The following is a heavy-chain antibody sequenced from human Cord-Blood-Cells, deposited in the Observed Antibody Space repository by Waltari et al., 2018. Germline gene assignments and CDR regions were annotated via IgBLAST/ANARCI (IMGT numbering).Heavy chain of an antibody. Sequence: QVQLVQSGAEVKKPGSSVKVSCKASGGTFSSYAISWVRQAPGKGLEWMGWIIPIFGTANYAQKFQGRVTITADESTSTAYMELISLRSEDTAVYYCASPDHLTTVTEKEYFQHWGQGTLVTVSS. CDR3: ASPDHLTTVTEKEYFQH. CDR2: IIPIFGTA. CDR1: GGTFSSYA. J-gene: IGHJ1*01. D-gene: IGHD4-17*01. V-gene: IGHV1-69*01.